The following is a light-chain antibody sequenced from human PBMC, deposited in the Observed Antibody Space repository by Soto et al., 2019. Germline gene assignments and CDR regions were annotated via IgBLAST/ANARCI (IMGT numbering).Light chain of an antibody. CDR2: AAS. Sequence: DIQMTQSPSSLSASVGDRVAITCRASQGISNYVAWYQQKPGKVPKLLVYAASTLHSGVPSRFSGSGSGTDFTLTISSLQPEDVATYYCQECSRAPFTFGRGTKVDI. CDR3: QECSRAPFT. J-gene: IGKJ3*01. CDR1: QGISNY. V-gene: IGKV1-27*01.